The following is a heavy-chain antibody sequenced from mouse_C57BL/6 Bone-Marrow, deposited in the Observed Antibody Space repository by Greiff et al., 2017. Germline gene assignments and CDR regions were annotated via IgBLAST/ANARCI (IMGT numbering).Heavy chain of an antibody. V-gene: IGHV5-12*01. J-gene: IGHJ4*01. CDR2: ISNGCGST. Sequence: DVHLVESGGGLVQPGGSLKLSCAASGFTFSDYYMYWVRQTPEKRLEWVAYISNGCGSTYYPDTVKGRFTISRDNAKNTLYLQMSRLKSEDTAMYYCARRGYDGYYDYAMDYWGQGTSVTVSS. CDR1: GFTFSDYY. CDR3: ARRGYDGYYDYAMDY. D-gene: IGHD2-3*01.